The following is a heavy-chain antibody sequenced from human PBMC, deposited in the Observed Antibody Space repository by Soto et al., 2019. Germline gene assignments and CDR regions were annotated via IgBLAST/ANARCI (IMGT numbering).Heavy chain of an antibody. J-gene: IGHJ6*02. CDR1: GGTFSSYA. D-gene: IGHD6-19*01. CDR3: AAGYSSGLGYYYGMDV. V-gene: IGHV1-69*13. Sequence: GASVKVSCKASGGTFSSYAISWVRQAPGQGLEWMGGIIPIFGTANYAQKFQGRVTITADESTSTAYMELSSLRSEDTAVYYCAAGYSSGLGYYYGMDVWGQRTTVTVSS. CDR2: IIPIFGTA.